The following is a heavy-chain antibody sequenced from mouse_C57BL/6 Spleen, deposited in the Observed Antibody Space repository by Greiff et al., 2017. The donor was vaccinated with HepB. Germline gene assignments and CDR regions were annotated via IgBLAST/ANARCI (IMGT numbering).Heavy chain of an antibody. CDR1: GYTFTSYG. D-gene: IGHD2-5*01. V-gene: IGHV1-81*01. Sequence: VKLVESGAELARPGASVKLSCKASGYTFTSYGISWVKQRTGQGLEWIGEIYPRSGNTYYNEKFKGKATLTADKSSSTAYMELRSLTSEDSAVYFCARDSNPDAYWGQGTLVTVSA. J-gene: IGHJ3*01. CDR3: ARDSNPDAY. CDR2: IYPRSGNT.